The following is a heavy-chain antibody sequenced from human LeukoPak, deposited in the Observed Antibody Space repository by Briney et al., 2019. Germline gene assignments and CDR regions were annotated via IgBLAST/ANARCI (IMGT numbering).Heavy chain of an antibody. J-gene: IGHJ3*01. CDR2: IYSADSP. V-gene: IGHV3-66*01. CDR1: GFTVSTNY. CDR3: ARGWEGAYDL. D-gene: IGHD1-26*01. Sequence: GGSLRLSCAASGFTVSTNYMSWVRQAPGKGLEWVSLIYSADSPYYADSVKGRFTISRDNSKNTLYLQMNSLRAEDTAVYYCARGWEGAYDLWGQGTRVTVSP.